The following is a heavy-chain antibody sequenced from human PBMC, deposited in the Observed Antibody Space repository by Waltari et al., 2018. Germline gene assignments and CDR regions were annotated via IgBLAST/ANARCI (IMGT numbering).Heavy chain of an antibody. V-gene: IGHV4-31*03. CDR2: IYYSGST. Sequence: QVQLQYSGPGLVKPSQTLSLTCTVSGCSIRSVGYYWSWIRQHPGTGLEWIGYIYYSGSTCYNPSPKRRVTRSVETSKNQFDLKLSAGTAADTAVHHCERTKLKDAFDIWGQGTMVTISS. D-gene: IGHD1-7*01. J-gene: IGHJ3*02. CDR3: ERTKLKDAFDI. CDR1: GCSIRSVGYY.